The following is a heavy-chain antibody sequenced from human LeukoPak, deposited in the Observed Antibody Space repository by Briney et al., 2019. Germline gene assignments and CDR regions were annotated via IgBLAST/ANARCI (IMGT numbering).Heavy chain of an antibody. CDR3: ARDSESYWNDAFDI. Sequence: GGSLRLSCAASGFTFSSYEMDWVRQAPGKGLEWVSYISRSGSTIYYADSVKGRFTISRDNAKNSLYLQMNSLRAEDTAVYYCARDSESYWNDAFDIWGQGTMVTVSS. CDR1: GFTFSSYE. D-gene: IGHD1-26*01. V-gene: IGHV3-48*03. CDR2: ISRSGSTI. J-gene: IGHJ3*02.